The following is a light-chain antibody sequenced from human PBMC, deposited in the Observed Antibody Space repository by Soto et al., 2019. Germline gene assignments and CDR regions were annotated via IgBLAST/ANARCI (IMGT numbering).Light chain of an antibody. CDR3: QQRNSWPLT. J-gene: IGKJ4*01. CDR1: QNVGDF. CDR2: DAS. V-gene: IGKV3-11*01. Sequence: EIVLTQSPATLAFSPGAIATLSCRARQNVGDFLAWYQQKPGQAPRLLISDASNRAAGIPARFSGIGSGTDFTLTISSLEPEDFAAYYCQQRNSWPLTFGGGTKVEIK.